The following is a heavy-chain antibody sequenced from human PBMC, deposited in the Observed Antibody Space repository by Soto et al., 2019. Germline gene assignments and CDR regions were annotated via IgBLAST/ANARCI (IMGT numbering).Heavy chain of an antibody. CDR3: ASQASGWYPDY. D-gene: IGHD6-19*01. J-gene: IGHJ4*02. V-gene: IGHV4-30-4*01. CDR2: IYYSGST. CDR1: GGSISSGDYY. Sequence: PSETLSLTCTVSGGSISSGDYYWSWIRQPPGKGLEWIGYIYYSGSTYYNPSLKSRVTISVDPSKSQFSLRLTSVTATDTAVYYCASQASGWYPDYWGQGTLVTVSS.